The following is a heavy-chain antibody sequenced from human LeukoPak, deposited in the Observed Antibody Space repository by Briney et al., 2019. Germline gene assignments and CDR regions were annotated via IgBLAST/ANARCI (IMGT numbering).Heavy chain of an antibody. Sequence: SQTLSLTCAVSGDSISSGGYSWSWIRQPPGKGLEWIGYIYYSGSTYYNPSLKSRVTISVDTSKNQFSLKLTSVTAADTAVYYCARDSVYSGSSLDYWGQGTLVTISS. CDR1: GDSISSGGYS. CDR3: ARDSVYSGSSLDY. D-gene: IGHD1-26*01. CDR2: IYYSGST. J-gene: IGHJ4*02. V-gene: IGHV4-30-4*07.